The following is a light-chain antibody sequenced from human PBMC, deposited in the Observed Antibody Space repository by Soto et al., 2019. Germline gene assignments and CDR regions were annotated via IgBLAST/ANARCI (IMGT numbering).Light chain of an antibody. CDR2: EVR. CDR3: SSYTSSATLVI. Sequence: QSALTQPASVSGSPGQSITISCTGTSSDVGDYNYVSWYQHHPGKVPRLLIYEVRRRPSGVSNRFSGSKSGNTASLTISGLQADDEADYFCSSYTSSATLVIFGGGTKVTVL. V-gene: IGLV2-14*01. J-gene: IGLJ2*01. CDR1: SSDVGDYNY.